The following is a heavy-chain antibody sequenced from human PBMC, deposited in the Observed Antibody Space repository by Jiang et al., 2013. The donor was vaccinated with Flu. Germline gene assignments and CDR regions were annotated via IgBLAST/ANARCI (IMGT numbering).Heavy chain of an antibody. CDR3: ARHGGYYYDSSGYYSLILDAFDI. Sequence: GAEVKKPGESLKISCKGSGYSFTSYWIGWMRQMPGKGLEWMGIIYPGDSDTRYSPSFQGQVTISADKSISTAYLQWSSLKASDTAMYYCARHGGYYYDSSGYYSLILDAFDIWGQGTMVTVSS. V-gene: IGHV5-51*01. D-gene: IGHD3-22*01. CDR2: IYPGDSDT. J-gene: IGHJ3*02. CDR1: GYSFTSYW.